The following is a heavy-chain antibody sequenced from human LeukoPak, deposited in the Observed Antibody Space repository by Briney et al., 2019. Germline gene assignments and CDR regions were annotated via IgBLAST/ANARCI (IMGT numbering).Heavy chain of an antibody. CDR3: ARHRGVSGDYVWFDP. J-gene: IGHJ5*02. CDR1: GGSISSYY. Sequence: SSETLSLTCTVSGGSISSYYWSWIRQPPGKGLEWIGYIYYSGSTNYNPSLKSRVTISVDTSKNQFSLKLSSVTAADTAVYYCARHRGVSGDYVWFDPWGQGTLVTVSS. V-gene: IGHV4-59*08. D-gene: IGHD4-17*01. CDR2: IYYSGST.